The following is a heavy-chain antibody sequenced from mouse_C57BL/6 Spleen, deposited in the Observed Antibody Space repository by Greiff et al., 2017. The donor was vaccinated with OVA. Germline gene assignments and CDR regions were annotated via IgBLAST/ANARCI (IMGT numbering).Heavy chain of an antibody. CDR1: GYAFTNYL. J-gene: IGHJ1*03. V-gene: IGHV1-54*01. CDR3: ARSGTTVVANWYFDV. CDR2: INPGSGGT. D-gene: IGHD1-1*01. Sequence: VQLQQSGAELVRPGTSVKVSCKASGYAFTNYLIGWVKQRPGQGLEWIGVINPGSGGTNYNEKFKGKATLTADKSSSTAYMQLSSLTSEDSAVYFCARSGTTVVANWYFDVWGTGTTVTVSS.